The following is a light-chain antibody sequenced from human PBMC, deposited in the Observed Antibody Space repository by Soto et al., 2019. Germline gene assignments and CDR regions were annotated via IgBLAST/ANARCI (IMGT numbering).Light chain of an antibody. CDR1: QSVSSY. CDR2: DAY. V-gene: IGKV3-11*01. J-gene: IGKJ1*01. Sequence: EIVLTQSPATLSLSPGERATLSCRASQSVSSYLAWYQQKPGQAHRLLIYDAYNRATGIQARFSGSGSGTDFTLTIRRLEPEDFAVYYCQQYNNWQRTFGQGTKVDIK. CDR3: QQYNNWQRT.